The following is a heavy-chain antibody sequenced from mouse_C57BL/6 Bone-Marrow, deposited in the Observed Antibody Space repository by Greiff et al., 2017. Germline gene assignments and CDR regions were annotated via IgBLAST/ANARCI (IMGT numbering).Heavy chain of an antibody. CDR2: IYPGSGST. V-gene: IGHV1-55*01. Sequence: QVQLQQPGAELVKPGASVKMSCKASGYTFTSYWITWVKQRPGQGLEWIGDIYPGSGSTNYNEKFKSTATLTVDTSSSTAYMQLSSLTSEDSAVYYCAREGGTNDMDYWGQGTSVTVSS. CDR3: AREGGTNDMDY. J-gene: IGHJ4*01. CDR1: GYTFTSYW.